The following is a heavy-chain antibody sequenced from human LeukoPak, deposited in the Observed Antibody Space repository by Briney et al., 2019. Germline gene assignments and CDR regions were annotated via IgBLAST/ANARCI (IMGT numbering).Heavy chain of an antibody. CDR2: ISAYNGNT. CDR3: ASHTKNAFDI. CDR1: VYTFTSCV. J-gene: IGHJ3*02. V-gene: IGHV1-18*01. Sequence: SVKVSCMASVYTFTSCVIIGVRQAPGQGVEGMGWISAYNGNTNYAQKIQSSVTMTTDTSTSTAYMELSSLRSDGTAVYYCASHTKNAFDIWGQGTMVTVSS. D-gene: IGHD1-1*01.